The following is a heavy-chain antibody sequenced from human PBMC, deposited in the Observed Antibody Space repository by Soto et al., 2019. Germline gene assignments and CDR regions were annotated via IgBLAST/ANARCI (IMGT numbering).Heavy chain of an antibody. V-gene: IGHV4-31*03. J-gene: IGHJ5*02. D-gene: IGHD3-10*01. CDR3: ASGYYGSGSYYWFDP. Sequence: SETLSLTCTVSGGSISSGGYYWSWIRQHPGKGLEWIGYIYYSGSTYYNPSLKSRVTISVDTSKNQFSLKLSSVTAADTAVYYCASGYYGSGSYYWFDPWGQGTLVTVSS. CDR2: IYYSGST. CDR1: GGSISSGGYY.